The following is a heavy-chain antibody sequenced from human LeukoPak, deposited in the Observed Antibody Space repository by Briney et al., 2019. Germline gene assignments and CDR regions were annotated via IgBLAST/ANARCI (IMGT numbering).Heavy chain of an antibody. CDR1: GFTFSSYG. CDR2: IWYDGSNK. CDR3: ARDILTGGMDV. V-gene: IGHV3-33*01. Sequence: GGSLRLSCAASGFTFSSYGMHWVRQAPGKGLEWVAVIWYDGSNKYYADSVKGRFTISRDNSKNALYLQMNSLRAEDTAVYYCARDILTGGMDVWGKGTTVTVSS. J-gene: IGHJ6*04. D-gene: IGHD3-9*01.